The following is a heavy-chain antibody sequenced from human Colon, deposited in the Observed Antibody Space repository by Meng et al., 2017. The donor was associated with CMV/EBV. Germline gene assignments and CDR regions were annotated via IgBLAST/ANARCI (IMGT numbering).Heavy chain of an antibody. J-gene: IGHJ4*02. CDR3: LRPSLSGQPYFSY. D-gene: IGHD3-9*01. V-gene: IGHV1-69*10. CDR2: IVPKYDMT. CDR1: GGTFNDYG. Sequence: SVKVSCKAPGGTFNDYGVSWVRQAPGQGLEWVGGIVPKYDMTNFAQKFQGRLAMTADKTTDTAYLELSSLRSEDPAVYYCLRPSLSGQPYFSYWGQGTLFPFSS.